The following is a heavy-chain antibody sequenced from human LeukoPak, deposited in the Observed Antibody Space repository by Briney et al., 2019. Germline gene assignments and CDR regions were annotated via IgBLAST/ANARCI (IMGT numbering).Heavy chain of an antibody. CDR2: IYHSGST. V-gene: IGHV4-38-2*02. CDR3: TRAPRKAWFDP. D-gene: IGHD1-14*01. J-gene: IGHJ5*02. CDR1: GYSISSGYY. Sequence: SETLSLTCTVSGYSISSGYYWGWIRQPPGKGLEWIGSIYHSGSTYYNPSLKSRVTMSVDTSRKQFSLRLTSVTAADTAVYYCTRAPRKAWFDPWGQGTLVTVSS.